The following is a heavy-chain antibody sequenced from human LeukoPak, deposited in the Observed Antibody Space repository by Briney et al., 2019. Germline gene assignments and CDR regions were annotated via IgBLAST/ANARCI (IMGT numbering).Heavy chain of an antibody. CDR1: GISVSSNY. Sequence: PGGSLTLSCAASGISVSSNYMNWVRQAPGKGLEWVSVSGGSTYYADSVKGRFTISRDNSKNTLYLHMNSLRAEDTAVYYCARDMSPWETRNPDAFDIWGQGTMVTVSS. J-gene: IGHJ3*02. CDR3: ARDMSPWETRNPDAFDI. D-gene: IGHD1-14*01. CDR2: SGGST. V-gene: IGHV3-53*01.